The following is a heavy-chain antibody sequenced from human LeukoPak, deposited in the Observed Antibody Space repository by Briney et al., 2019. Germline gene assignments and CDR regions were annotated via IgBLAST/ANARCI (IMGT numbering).Heavy chain of an antibody. V-gene: IGHV4-30-4*08. J-gene: IGHJ4*02. D-gene: IGHD3-22*01. Sequence: PSETLSLTCTVSGGSISSGDYYWGWIRQPPGKGLEWIGYIYYSGSTYYNPSLKSRVTISVDTSKNQFSLKLSSVTAADTAVYYCARGGRDSSGYFRGTNFDYWGQGTLVTVSS. CDR3: ARGGRDSSGYFRGTNFDY. CDR2: IYYSGST. CDR1: GGSISSGDYY.